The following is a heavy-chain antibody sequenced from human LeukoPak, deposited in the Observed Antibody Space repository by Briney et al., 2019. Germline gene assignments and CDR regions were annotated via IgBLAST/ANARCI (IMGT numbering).Heavy chain of an antibody. CDR2: ISHGVSTI. CDR3: ARVMEYYYYYMDV. D-gene: IGHD3-10*01. J-gene: IGHJ6*03. CDR1: GFTFSSYE. V-gene: IGHV3-48*03. Sequence: GGSLRLSCAASGFTFSSYEMNWVRQAPGKGLEWVSYISHGVSTIYYADSVKGRFTISRDNSKNSLYPQMNSLRAEDTAVYYCARVMEYYYYYMDVWGKGTTVTISS.